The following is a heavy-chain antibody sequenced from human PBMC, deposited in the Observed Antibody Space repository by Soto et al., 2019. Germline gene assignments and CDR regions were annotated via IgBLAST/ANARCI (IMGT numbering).Heavy chain of an antibody. CDR1: GFTVSNNY. CDR2: IYSGGST. V-gene: IGHV3-66*01. D-gene: IGHD3-10*01. J-gene: IGHJ4*02. Sequence: EVQVVESGGGLVQSGGSLTLSCAASGFTVSNNYMSWVRQAPGKGLEWVSAIYSGGSTYYADSVKGRFTISRDNSRNPLYLQMNSLRAEDTAVYFCARCDGSATYFFFFAYWGQGTPVTVSS. CDR3: ARCDGSATYFFFFAY.